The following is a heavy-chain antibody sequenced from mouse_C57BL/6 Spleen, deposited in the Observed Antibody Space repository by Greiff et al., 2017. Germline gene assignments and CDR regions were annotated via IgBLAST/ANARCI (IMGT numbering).Heavy chain of an antibody. CDR1: GYTFTSYW. D-gene: IGHD1-1*01. CDR2: IHPNSGST. CDR3: ARSVTTVVGRFYAMDY. J-gene: IGHJ4*01. Sequence: QVQLQQPGAELVKPGASVKLSCKASGYTFTSYWMHWVKQRPGQGLEWIGMIHPNSGSTNYNEKFKSKATLTVDKSSSAAYMQRSSLTSEDSAVYYGARSVTTVVGRFYAMDYWGQGTSVTVSS. V-gene: IGHV1-64*01.